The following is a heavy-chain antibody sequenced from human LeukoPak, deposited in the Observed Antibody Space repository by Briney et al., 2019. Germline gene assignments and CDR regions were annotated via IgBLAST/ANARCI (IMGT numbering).Heavy chain of an antibody. J-gene: IGHJ3*01. D-gene: IGHD3-22*01. CDR2: IYYSGST. CDR1: GGSISSSYSY. Sequence: PSETLSLTCTVSGGSISSSYSYWGWIRQPPGKGLEWIGNIYYSGSTYYSPSLTSRVTVSVDTSENQFSLKLSSVTAADTAVYYCARELRYDNSDSGAFWGQGTVVTVSS. CDR3: ARELRYDNSDSGAF. V-gene: IGHV4-39*07.